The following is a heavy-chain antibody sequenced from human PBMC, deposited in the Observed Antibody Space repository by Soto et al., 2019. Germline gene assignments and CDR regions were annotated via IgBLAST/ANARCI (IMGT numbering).Heavy chain of an antibody. CDR3: ARDIGFDYVN. J-gene: IGHJ4*02. CDR1: GFNVMSYW. D-gene: IGHD3-16*01. CDR2: IKEDGGEI. Sequence: GGSLRLSCAVSGFNVMSYWMSWVRQAPGKGLEWVASIKEDGGEIYYLHSVRGRFSISRDSAGNALHLTMNYLSAEDTGVYFRARDIGFDYVNWGQGXLVTVYS. V-gene: IGHV3-7*01.